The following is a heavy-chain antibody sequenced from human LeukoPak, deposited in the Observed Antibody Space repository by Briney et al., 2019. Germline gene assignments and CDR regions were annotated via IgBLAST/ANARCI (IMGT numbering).Heavy chain of an antibody. V-gene: IGHV6-1*01. CDR1: GDSVSSNSAA. CDR2: TYYRSKWYN. D-gene: IGHD3-10*01. Sequence: SQTLSLTCAISGDSVSSNSAAWNWIRQSPSRGLEWLGGTYYRSKWYNDYAVSVKSRITINPDTSKNQFSLQLNSVTPEDTAVYYCARSSTVRGTSGHYGMDVWGQGTTVTVSS. CDR3: ARSSTVRGTSGHYGMDV. J-gene: IGHJ6*02.